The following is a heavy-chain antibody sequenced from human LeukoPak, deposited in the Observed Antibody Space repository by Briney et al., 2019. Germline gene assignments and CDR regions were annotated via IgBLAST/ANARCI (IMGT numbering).Heavy chain of an antibody. CDR1: GYTFTGYY. J-gene: IGHJ5*02. V-gene: IGHV1-2*02. Sequence: ASVKVSCKASGYTFTGYYMHWVRQAPGPGLEWMGWINPNSGGTNYAQKFQGRVTMTRDTSISTAYMELSRLISDDTVVYYCARDVWELPDEGWFDPWGQGTLVTVSS. CDR2: INPNSGGT. D-gene: IGHD1-26*01. CDR3: ARDVWELPDEGWFDP.